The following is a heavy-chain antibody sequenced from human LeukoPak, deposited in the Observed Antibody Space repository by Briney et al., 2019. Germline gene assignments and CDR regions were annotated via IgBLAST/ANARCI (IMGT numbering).Heavy chain of an antibody. Sequence: GGSLRLSCTASGFTFSSHWMHWVRQAPGKGLVWVSRFKSDGSSTSFADSVKGRFTISRDNAKNTLYLEMNNLRAEDTAVYYCAKSDWFDPWGQGTLVTVSS. CDR1: GFTFSSHW. V-gene: IGHV3-74*01. CDR2: FKSDGSST. J-gene: IGHJ5*02. CDR3: AKSDWFDP.